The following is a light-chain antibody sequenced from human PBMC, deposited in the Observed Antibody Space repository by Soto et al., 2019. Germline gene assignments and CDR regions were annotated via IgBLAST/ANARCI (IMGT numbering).Light chain of an antibody. J-gene: IGKJ5*01. CDR3: QQSYSTLIT. V-gene: IGKV1-5*01. CDR1: QSISSW. CDR2: DAS. Sequence: DIHMSQSPSTLSASVGYRFTITCRASQSISSWLAWYQQKPGKAPKLLIYDASSLESGVPSRFSGSGPGTDFTLTISSLQPEDFATYYCQQSYSTLITFGQGTRLEIK.